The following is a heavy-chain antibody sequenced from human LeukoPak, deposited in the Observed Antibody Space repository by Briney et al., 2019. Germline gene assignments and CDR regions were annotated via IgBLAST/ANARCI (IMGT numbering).Heavy chain of an antibody. D-gene: IGHD3-10*01. CDR3: ARIITMVRGVITHFDY. J-gene: IGHJ4*02. CDR2: MYHSGST. Sequence: SETLSLTCTVSGGSISTSNYYWGWIRQPPGKGLEWIGTMYHSGSTYYNPSLKSRVTISVDTSKNQFSLKLSSVTAADTAVYYCARIITMVRGVITHFDYWGQGTLVTVSS. CDR1: GGSISTSNYY. V-gene: IGHV4-39*07.